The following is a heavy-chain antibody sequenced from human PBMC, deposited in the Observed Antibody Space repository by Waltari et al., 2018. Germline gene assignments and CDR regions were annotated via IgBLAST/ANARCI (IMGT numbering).Heavy chain of an antibody. V-gene: IGHV1-2*02. J-gene: IGHJ4*02. Sequence: QVQLVQSGAEVKXPGASVNVSCXASGYXFIGFYIHWVRQAPGQGLEWMGWINPNXGGTKYAQXYQGXVTXTRXTXIXTAYMELXXXGSDXMAVFYCARXXARNFDYXGQGTLVTVXS. CDR2: INPNXGGT. CDR1: GYXFIGFY. CDR3: ARXXARNFDY.